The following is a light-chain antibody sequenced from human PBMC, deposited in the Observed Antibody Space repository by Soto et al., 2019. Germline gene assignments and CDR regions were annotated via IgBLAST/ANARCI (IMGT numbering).Light chain of an antibody. CDR1: QVISSW. CDR3: HQASSFPLT. Sequence: DIQMTQSPSSVSASVGDTVTITCRASQVISSWLAWYQHKPGRAPKLLIYKASNLQPGVPSRFSGNGSEADYTFTLTIRNLQPEDFATYYCHQASSFPLTFGGGTKVEIK. J-gene: IGKJ4*01. CDR2: KAS. V-gene: IGKV1-12*01.